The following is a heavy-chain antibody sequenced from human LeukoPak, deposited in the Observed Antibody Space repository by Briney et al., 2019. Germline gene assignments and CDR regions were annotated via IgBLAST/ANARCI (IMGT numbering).Heavy chain of an antibody. CDR1: GYTFTSYG. Sequence: GASVTVSCKGSGYTFTSYGISWVRQAPGQGLEWMGWISAYNGNTNYAQKLQGRVTMTTDTSTSTAYMELRSLRSDDTAVYYCARDQGSYYDILTGYYYGMDVWGPGTTVTVS. J-gene: IGHJ6*02. D-gene: IGHD3-9*01. V-gene: IGHV1-18*01. CDR3: ARDQGSYYDILTGYYYGMDV. CDR2: ISAYNGNT.